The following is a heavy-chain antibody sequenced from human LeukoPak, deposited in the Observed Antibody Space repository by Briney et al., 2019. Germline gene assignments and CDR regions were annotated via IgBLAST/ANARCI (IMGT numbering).Heavy chain of an antibody. J-gene: IGHJ4*02. CDR3: ARSPHILTGENFDY. V-gene: IGHV1-2*02. CDR1: GYTFTGYY. D-gene: IGHD3-9*01. CDR2: INPNSGGT. Sequence: GASVKVSCKASGYTFTGYYMHWVRQAPGQGLEWMGWINPNSGGTNYAQKFQGRVPMTRDTSISTVYMELSRLRFDDKAVYYCARSPHILTGENFDYWGQGTRVTVSS.